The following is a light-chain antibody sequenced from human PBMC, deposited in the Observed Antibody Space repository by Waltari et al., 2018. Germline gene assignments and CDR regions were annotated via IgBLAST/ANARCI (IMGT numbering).Light chain of an antibody. J-gene: IGKJ5*01. CDR2: FTS. CDR1: QIIDNF. Sequence: DIRMTQSPSSLSASVGDRVTITCRTGQIIDNFLNWYQQKPGKAPKLLIYFTSNLQSGVPSRFSGDGSGTTFTLTITSLQPEDFATYYCQQSYTVPTFGKGTRLEIK. V-gene: IGKV1-39*01. CDR3: QQSYTVPT.